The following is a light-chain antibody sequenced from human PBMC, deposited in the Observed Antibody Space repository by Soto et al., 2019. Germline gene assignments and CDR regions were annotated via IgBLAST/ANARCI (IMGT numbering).Light chain of an antibody. CDR3: HHDGSSPLT. V-gene: IGKV3-20*01. CDR1: QIVTSSQ. Sequence: EIVLTQSPGTLSLSPGEGVTLSCRAGQIVTSSQLAWYQQKPGQAPRLLVFVASSRVLGIPDRFSGRGSGTDFSLTISRLEPEAFAVYYCHHDGSSPLTFGHVTRLEIK. CDR2: VAS. J-gene: IGKJ5*01.